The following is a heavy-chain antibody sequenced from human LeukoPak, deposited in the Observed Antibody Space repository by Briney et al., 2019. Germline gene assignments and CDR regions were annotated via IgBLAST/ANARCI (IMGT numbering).Heavy chain of an antibody. Sequence: GRSLRLSCAASGFTFDDYAMHWVRQAPGKGLEWVSGISWNSGSIGYADSVKGRFTISRDNAKDSLYLQMNSLRAEDTALYYCAKDSGAGGYDYVWGSYRYNPFDYWGQGTLVTVPS. V-gene: IGHV3-9*01. CDR3: AKDSGAGGYDYVWGSYRYNPFDY. J-gene: IGHJ4*02. CDR1: GFTFDDYA. CDR2: ISWNSGSI. D-gene: IGHD3-16*02.